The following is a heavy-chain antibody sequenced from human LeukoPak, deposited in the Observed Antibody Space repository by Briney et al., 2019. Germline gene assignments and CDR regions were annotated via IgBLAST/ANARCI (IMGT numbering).Heavy chain of an antibody. J-gene: IGHJ4*02. CDR1: GFTFSSYA. CDR2: ISYDGSDK. CDR3: AREGGHLIDARGAVDY. V-gene: IGHV3-30-3*01. D-gene: IGHD2-15*01. Sequence: GRSLRLSCAASGFTFSSYAIHWVRQAPGKGPEWLARISYDGSDKDYAHSVKGRFTISRDNSKKTLYLQMNSLTAEDTALYHCAREGGHLIDARGAVDYWGQGTLVTVSP.